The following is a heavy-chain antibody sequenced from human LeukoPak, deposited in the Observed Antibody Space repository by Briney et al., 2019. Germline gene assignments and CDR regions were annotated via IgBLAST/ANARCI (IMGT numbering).Heavy chain of an antibody. Sequence: ASVKVSCKASGYTFTSCYMHWVRQAPGQGLEWMGIINPSGGNTSFAQKFQGRVTMTRDMSTSTVYMELSSLRSDDTAVYYCARVSTVTINWFDPWGQGTLVTVSS. V-gene: IGHV1-46*01. CDR3: ARVSTVTINWFDP. CDR1: GYTFTSCY. CDR2: INPSGGNT. D-gene: IGHD4-17*01. J-gene: IGHJ5*02.